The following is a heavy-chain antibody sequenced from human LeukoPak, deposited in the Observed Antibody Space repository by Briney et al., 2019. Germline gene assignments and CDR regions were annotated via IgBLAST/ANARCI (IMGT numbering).Heavy chain of an antibody. V-gene: IGHV3-23*01. Sequence: PGGSLRLSCAASGFTFRSSAMSWVRQAPGKGLEWVSSFSGSGGSTYYADSVQGRFTISRDNSKNTLFLQLNSLRADDTAIYYCATVRAAAADKYFDYWGQGTLVTASS. J-gene: IGHJ4*02. D-gene: IGHD6-13*01. CDR2: FSGSGGST. CDR1: GFTFRSSA. CDR3: ATVRAAAADKYFDY.